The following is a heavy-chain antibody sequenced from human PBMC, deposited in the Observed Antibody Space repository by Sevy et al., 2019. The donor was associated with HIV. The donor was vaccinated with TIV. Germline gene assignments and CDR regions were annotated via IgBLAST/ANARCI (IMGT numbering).Heavy chain of an antibody. Sequence: GGSLRLSCAASRFSFNGYGMHWVRQAPGKGLEWVAFIRYDGSNKYYADSVKGRFTISRDDSKNTLYLQMNSLKTEDTAVYYCTTDPRRHYYDSSGYYYVDYWGQGTLVTVSS. CDR2: IRYDGSNK. V-gene: IGHV3-30*02. D-gene: IGHD3-22*01. J-gene: IGHJ4*02. CDR1: RFSFNGYG. CDR3: TTDPRRHYYDSSGYYYVDY.